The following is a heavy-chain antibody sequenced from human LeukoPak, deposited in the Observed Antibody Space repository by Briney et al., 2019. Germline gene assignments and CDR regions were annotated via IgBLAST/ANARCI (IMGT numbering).Heavy chain of an antibody. CDR3: ARDSYCTNGVCYPPDV. Sequence: SETLSLTCTVSGGSISSSSYYWGWIRQPPGKGLEWIGSIYYSGSTYYNPSLKSRVTISVDTSKNQFSLKLSSVTAADTAVYYCARDSYCTNGVCYPPDVWGQGTTVTVSS. V-gene: IGHV4-39*02. CDR1: GGSISSSSYY. D-gene: IGHD2-8*01. CDR2: IYYSGST. J-gene: IGHJ6*02.